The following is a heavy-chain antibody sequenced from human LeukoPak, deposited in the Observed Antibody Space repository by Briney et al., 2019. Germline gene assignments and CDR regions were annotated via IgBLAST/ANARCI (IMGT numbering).Heavy chain of an antibody. V-gene: IGHV1-18*01. D-gene: IGHD1-7*01. J-gene: IGHJ6*02. CDR2: ISAYNGNT. Sequence: ASVKVSCKASGYTFTSYGISWVRQAPGQGLEWMGWISAYNGNTNYAQKLQGRVTMTTDTSTSTAYMELRSLRSDDTAVYYCARDAHWNYAYYYYGMDVWGQGTTVTVSS. CDR3: ARDAHWNYAYYYYGMDV. CDR1: GYTFTSYG.